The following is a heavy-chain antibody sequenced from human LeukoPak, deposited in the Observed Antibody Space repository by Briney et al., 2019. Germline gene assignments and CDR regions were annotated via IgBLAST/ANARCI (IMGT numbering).Heavy chain of an antibody. CDR1: GFTFSSYS. CDR2: ISSSSSYI. Sequence: GGSMRLSCAASGFTFSSYSMNWVRQAPGKGMEWASSISSSSSYIYYADSVKGRFTISRDNANNSLYLQMNSLRAEDTAVYYCARDLSIAVGDYWGQGTLVTVSS. J-gene: IGHJ4*02. V-gene: IGHV3-21*01. CDR3: ARDLSIAVGDY. D-gene: IGHD6-19*01.